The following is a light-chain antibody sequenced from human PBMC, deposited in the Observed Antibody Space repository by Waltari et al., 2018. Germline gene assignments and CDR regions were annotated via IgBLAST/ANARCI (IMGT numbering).Light chain of an antibody. J-gene: IGKJ1*01. CDR1: QSVSRS. CDR2: GAS. CDR3: EHYVRLPAT. Sequence: IVLTQSPGTLSLSPGERATLSCRASQSVSRSLAWYQQKPGQAPKLLIYGASTRATGIADRFSGSGSGTDFSLTISSLEPEYFAIYFCEHYVRLPATFGQGTKVESK. V-gene: IGKV3-20*01.